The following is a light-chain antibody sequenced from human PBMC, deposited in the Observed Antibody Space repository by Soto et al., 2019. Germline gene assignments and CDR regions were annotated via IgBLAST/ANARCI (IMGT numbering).Light chain of an antibody. V-gene: IGKV3-15*01. Sequence: EIVLTQSPATLSVSPVERATLSCRASQSVSRNLAWYQQKPGQPPRLLIYDASTRATGIPARFSGSGSGTDFTLTISGLQSEDFAVYYCQQYNNWPQTFGQGTKVDIK. CDR1: QSVSRN. CDR3: QQYNNWPQT. J-gene: IGKJ1*01. CDR2: DAS.